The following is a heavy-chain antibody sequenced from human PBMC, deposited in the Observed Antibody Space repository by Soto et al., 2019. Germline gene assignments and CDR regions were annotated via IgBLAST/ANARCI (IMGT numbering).Heavy chain of an antibody. CDR3: ARGAYYYDSSGYYLGAFDL. Sequence: QVQLVQSGAEVKKPGSSVKVSCKASGGTFSSYAISWVRQAPGQGLEWMGGIIPIFGTANYAQKFQGRVTITADKSTSTAYMELSSLRSEDTAVYYCARGAYYYDSSGYYLGAFDLWGQGTMVTVSS. CDR1: GGTFSSYA. D-gene: IGHD3-22*01. V-gene: IGHV1-69*06. CDR2: IIPIFGTA. J-gene: IGHJ3*01.